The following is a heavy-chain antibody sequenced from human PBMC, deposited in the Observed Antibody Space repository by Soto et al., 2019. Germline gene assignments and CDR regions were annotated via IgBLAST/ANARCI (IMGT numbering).Heavy chain of an antibody. J-gene: IGHJ4*02. D-gene: IGHD3-10*01. Sequence: GGSLRLSCAASGFTFSSYAMSWVRQAPGKGLEWVSAISGSGGSTYYADSVKGRFTISRDNSKNTLYLQMNSLRAEDTAVYYCAKDPYGSGSYYNDYWGQGTLVTVSS. V-gene: IGHV3-23*01. CDR1: GFTFSSYA. CDR2: ISGSGGST. CDR3: AKDPYGSGSYYNDY.